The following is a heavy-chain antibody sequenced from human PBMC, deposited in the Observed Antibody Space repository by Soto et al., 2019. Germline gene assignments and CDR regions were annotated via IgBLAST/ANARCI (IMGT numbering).Heavy chain of an antibody. Sequence: QITLKESGPTLVKPTQTLTLTCTLSGFSLSTSGVGVGWIRQSPGKALEWLAVIYWDDVKHYSPSLERRLTITKDTSESEVVLTMTNMDHVDTATYYCARKGSGDYALDYWGQGILVTVSS. J-gene: IGHJ4*02. CDR3: ARKGSGDYALDY. CDR1: GFSLSTSGVG. CDR2: IYWDDVK. V-gene: IGHV2-5*02. D-gene: IGHD4-17*01.